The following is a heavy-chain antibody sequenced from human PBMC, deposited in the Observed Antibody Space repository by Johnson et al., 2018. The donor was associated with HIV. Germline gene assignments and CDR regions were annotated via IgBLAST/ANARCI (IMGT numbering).Heavy chain of an antibody. D-gene: IGHD6-19*01. V-gene: IGHV3-11*04. CDR1: GFTFGDYY. CDR3: ARGQWLVPGAFDI. CDR2: ISSSGRTI. Sequence: QVQLVESGGGLVKPGGSLRLSCAASGFTFGDYYMSWIRQAPGKGLEWVSYISSSGRTIYYVDSVKGRFTISRDNTKNSLYLQMNSVRDDDTAVYYCARGQWLVPGAFDIWGQGTMVTGSS. J-gene: IGHJ3*02.